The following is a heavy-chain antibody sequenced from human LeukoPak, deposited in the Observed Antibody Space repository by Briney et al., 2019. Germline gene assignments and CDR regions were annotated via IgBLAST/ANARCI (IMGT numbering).Heavy chain of an antibody. CDR3: ARRLVSVWSFLLSDY. D-gene: IGHD6-19*01. Sequence: ASVKVSCKASGYTFTSYGISWVRQAPGQGLEWMGWISAYNGNTNYAQKLQGRVTMTTDTSTSTAYMELRSLRSDDTAVYYCARRLVSVWSFLLSDYWGQGTLVTVSS. CDR2: ISAYNGNT. CDR1: GYTFTSYG. J-gene: IGHJ4*02. V-gene: IGHV1-18*01.